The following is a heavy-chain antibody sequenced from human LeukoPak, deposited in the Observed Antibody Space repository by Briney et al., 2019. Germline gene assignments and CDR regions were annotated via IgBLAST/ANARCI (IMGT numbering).Heavy chain of an antibody. CDR3: VTDRVEGKKWLAQFDY. CDR2: ITYDGRNT. Sequence: GRSLRLSCTASGFAFSSHAMHWVRQAPGKGLEWVGVITYDGRNTYHADSVKGRFTISRDNSKNTLYLQMNSLRVEDTAVYHCVTDRVEGKKWLAQFDYWGQGTLVSVSS. D-gene: IGHD6-19*01. J-gene: IGHJ4*02. V-gene: IGHV3-30*03. CDR1: GFAFSSHA.